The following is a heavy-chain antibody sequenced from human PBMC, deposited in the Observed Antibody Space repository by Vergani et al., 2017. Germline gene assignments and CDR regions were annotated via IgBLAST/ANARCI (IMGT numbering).Heavy chain of an antibody. J-gene: IGHJ3*01. V-gene: IGHV3-9*01. D-gene: IGHD5-12*01. Sequence: EVQLLESGGGLAQPGGSLRLSCEASGITFWKFGMHWVRHGPGKGLECVSGISWNSGAVDYADSVRGRFTISRDNAKNSLFLEMNSLRFEDTAVYFCTKGSVYYHDSAGHGYDPYTGFDLWGQGTVVTVSS. CDR2: ISWNSGAV. CDR3: TKGSVYYHDSAGHGYDPYTGFDL. CDR1: GITFWKFG.